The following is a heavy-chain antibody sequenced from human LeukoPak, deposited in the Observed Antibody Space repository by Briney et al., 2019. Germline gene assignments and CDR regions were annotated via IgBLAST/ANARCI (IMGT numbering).Heavy chain of an antibody. D-gene: IGHD5-24*01. Sequence: PGGSLRLSCAASGFTFSSYAMHWVRQAPGKGLEYVSAISSNGGSTYYANSVKGRFTISRDNSKNTLYLQMGSLRAEDMAVYYCARVGGRWLQPFDYWGQGTLVTVSS. J-gene: IGHJ4*02. CDR3: ARVGGRWLQPFDY. V-gene: IGHV3-64*01. CDR2: ISSNGGST. CDR1: GFTFSSYA.